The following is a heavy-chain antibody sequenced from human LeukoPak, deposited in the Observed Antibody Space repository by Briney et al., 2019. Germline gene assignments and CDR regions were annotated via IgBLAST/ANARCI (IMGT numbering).Heavy chain of an antibody. Sequence: SETLSLTCAVSGYSISSGYYWGWIRQPPGKGLEWIGSIYHSGSTYYNPSLKSRVTISVDTSKNQLSLKLSSVTAADTAVYYCARIGVVTTFDYWGQGTLVTVSS. CDR2: IYHSGST. J-gene: IGHJ4*02. CDR1: GYSISSGYY. V-gene: IGHV4-38-2*01. CDR3: ARIGVVTTFDY. D-gene: IGHD2-21*02.